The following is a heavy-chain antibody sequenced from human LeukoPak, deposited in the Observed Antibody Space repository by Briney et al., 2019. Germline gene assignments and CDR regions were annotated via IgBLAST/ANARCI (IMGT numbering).Heavy chain of an antibody. CDR2: IYYSGTT. CDR1: GGSISSNGYY. CDR3: ARQFYSSGWYADY. Sequence: SETLSLTCTVSGGSISSNGYYWGRIRQPPGKGLEWIGSIYYSGTTYKKPSLKSRVTISVDTSKNQFSLKLNSVTAADTAVYYCARQFYSSGWYADYWGQGNLVTVSS. V-gene: IGHV4-39*01. J-gene: IGHJ4*02. D-gene: IGHD6-19*01.